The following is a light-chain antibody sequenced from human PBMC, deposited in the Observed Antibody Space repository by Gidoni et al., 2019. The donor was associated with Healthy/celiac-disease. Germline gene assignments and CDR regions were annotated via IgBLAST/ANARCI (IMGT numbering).Light chain of an antibody. J-gene: IGLJ2*01. CDR1: SSIIGSNT. CDR3: AAWDDSLNAVV. CDR2: SNN. Sequence: VLTQPPSASGTPRQRVTLSCSGSSSIIGSNTVNWYQQLPGTAPKFLIYSNNQRPSGVPDRFSGSTSGTSASLAISWLQSEDEADYYCAAWDDSLNAVVFGGGTKLTVL. V-gene: IGLV1-44*01.